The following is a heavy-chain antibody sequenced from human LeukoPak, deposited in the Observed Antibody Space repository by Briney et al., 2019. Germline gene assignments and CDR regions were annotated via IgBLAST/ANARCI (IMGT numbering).Heavy chain of an antibody. CDR2: IKQDGSEK. D-gene: IGHD3-3*01. CDR3: ARSLMYYDFWSGYYAYYFDY. Sequence: PGGSLRLSCAASGFTFSSYWMSWVRQAPGKGLEWVANIKQDGSEKYYVDSVKGRFTISRDNAKNSLYLQMNSLRAEDTAVYYCARSLMYYDFWSGYYAYYFDYWGQGTLVTVS. J-gene: IGHJ4*02. CDR1: GFTFSSYW. V-gene: IGHV3-7*01.